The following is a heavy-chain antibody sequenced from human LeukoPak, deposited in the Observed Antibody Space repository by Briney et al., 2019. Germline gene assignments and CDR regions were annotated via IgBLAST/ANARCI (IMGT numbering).Heavy chain of an antibody. V-gene: IGHV3-21*01. J-gene: IGHJ4*02. CDR2: VTSSSSYI. Sequence: GGSLRLSCAASGFTFSSYSMNWVRQAPGKGLQWVSSVTSSSSYIYYADSVKGRFTISRDNAKNSLYLQMNSLRAEDTAVYYCARHVVAVGFDYWGQGTLVTVSS. D-gene: IGHD3-22*01. CDR3: ARHVVAVGFDY. CDR1: GFTFSSYS.